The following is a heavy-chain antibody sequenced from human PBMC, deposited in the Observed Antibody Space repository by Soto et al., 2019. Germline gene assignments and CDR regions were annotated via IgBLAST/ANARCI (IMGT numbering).Heavy chain of an antibody. CDR3: AREILSPFRGLIDY. CDR1: GFTFSSYA. V-gene: IGHV3-30-3*01. D-gene: IGHD3-3*01. J-gene: IGHJ4*02. Sequence: QVQLVESGGGVVQPGRSLRLSCAASGFTFSSYAMHWVRQAPGKGLEWVAVISYDGSNKYYADSVKGRFTISRDNSKNTLYLQMNSLRAEDTAVYYCAREILSPFRGLIDYWGQGTLVTVSS. CDR2: ISYDGSNK.